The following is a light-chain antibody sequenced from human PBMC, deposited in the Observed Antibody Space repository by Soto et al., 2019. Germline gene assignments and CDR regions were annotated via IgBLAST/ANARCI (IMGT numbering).Light chain of an antibody. Sequence: DIVMTXXPLSLPVTPGEPASISCRSSQSLLXXNXXNYLDWYLQKPGQSPQLLIYLGSXXXXXXXXXXXXXXXXXXXXXKISRVEAEDVGVYYCMQSQQTPWTFGQGTKMEVK. CDR1: QSLLXXNXXNY. V-gene: IGKV2-28*01. CDR2: LGS. J-gene: IGKJ1*01. CDR3: MQSQQTPWT.